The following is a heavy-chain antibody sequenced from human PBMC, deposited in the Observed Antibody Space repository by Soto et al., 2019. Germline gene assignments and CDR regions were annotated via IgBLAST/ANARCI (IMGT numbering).Heavy chain of an antibody. D-gene: IGHD3-22*01. CDR2: INAGNGNT. Sequence: GASVNGCWKASGYTFTSGAMHWVRQAPGQRLEWRGWINAGNGNTKYSQKFQGRVTITRDTSASTAYMELSSLRSEDTAVYYCARLAAGGWDDSSGYPNYYYYGMDVWGQGTTVTVSS. CDR3: ARLAAGGWDDSSGYPNYYYYGMDV. V-gene: IGHV1-3*01. J-gene: IGHJ6*02. CDR1: GYTFTSGA.